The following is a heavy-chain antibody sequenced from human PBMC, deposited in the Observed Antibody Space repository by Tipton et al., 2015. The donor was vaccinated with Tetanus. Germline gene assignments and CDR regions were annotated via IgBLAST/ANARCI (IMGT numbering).Heavy chain of an antibody. V-gene: IGHV4-59*01. J-gene: IGHJ4*02. CDR1: SGSLSSSY. D-gene: IGHD3-10*01. CDR3: ARNRVGVRGLLIEQPLDS. Sequence: LRLSCTVSSGSLSSSYWSWIRQPPGKGLEWIGYIFYSGRTTYNPSLQSRVTISLDRSKNQFSLNLISVTTADTAVYFCARNRVGVRGLLIEQPLDSWGPGTLVTVSS. CDR2: IFYSGRT.